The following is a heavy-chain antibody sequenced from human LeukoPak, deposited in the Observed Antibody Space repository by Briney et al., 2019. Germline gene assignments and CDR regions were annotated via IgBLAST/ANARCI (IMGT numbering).Heavy chain of an antibody. CDR2: IYPGDSDT. V-gene: IGHV5-51*01. J-gene: IGHJ3*02. Sequence: GESLQISCKGSGYRFTNYWIAWVLQLPGKGLEWMGIIYPGDSDTRYSPPFQGQVTISADKSISTAYLQWSSLKASDTAMYYCARQCEAAALDAFDIWGQGTMVTVSS. D-gene: IGHD6-13*01. CDR3: ARQCEAAALDAFDI. CDR1: GYRFTNYW.